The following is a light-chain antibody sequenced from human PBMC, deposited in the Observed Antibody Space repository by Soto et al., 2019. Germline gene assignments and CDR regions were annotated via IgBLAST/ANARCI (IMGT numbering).Light chain of an antibody. CDR3: SSYSPSSQRV. V-gene: IGLV2-14*03. J-gene: IGLJ1*01. Sequence: QSALTQPASVSGSPGQSITISCTGTSSDVGGYNYVSWYQQHPGIAPKLLIYDVSSRPSGVSNRFSGSKSGNTASLTISGLQNEDEADYYCSSYSPSSQRVFGTGTKLTVL. CDR2: DVS. CDR1: SSDVGGYNY.